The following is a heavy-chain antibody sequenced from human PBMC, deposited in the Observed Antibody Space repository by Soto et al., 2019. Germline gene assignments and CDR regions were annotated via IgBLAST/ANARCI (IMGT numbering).Heavy chain of an antibody. CDR3: AMGLTLYYDFWSGYYYLGWFDP. CDR1: GYTFTSYA. J-gene: IGHJ5*02. CDR2: INAGNGNT. V-gene: IGHV1-3*01. Sequence: ASVKVSCKASGYTFTSYAMHWVRQAPGQRLEWMGWINAGNGNTKYSQKFQGRVTITRDTSASTAYMELSSLRSEDTAVYYCAMGLTLYYDFWSGYYYLGWFDPWGQGTMVTVYS. D-gene: IGHD3-3*01.